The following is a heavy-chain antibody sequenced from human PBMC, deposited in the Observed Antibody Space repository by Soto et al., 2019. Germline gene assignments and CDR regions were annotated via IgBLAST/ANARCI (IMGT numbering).Heavy chain of an antibody. CDR1: GFTFSYYS. V-gene: IGHV3-48*02. J-gene: IGHJ4*02. CDR2: ISGSGSTI. D-gene: IGHD7-27*01. CDR3: ARDHWVDY. Sequence: EVQLVESGGGLVQPGGSLRLSCAASGFTFSYYSMNWVRQAPGRGLEWISHISGSGSTIHYADSVKGRFTISRYNAKNSLFLQMNSLRDEDTAVYYCARDHWVDYWGQGTLVTVSS.